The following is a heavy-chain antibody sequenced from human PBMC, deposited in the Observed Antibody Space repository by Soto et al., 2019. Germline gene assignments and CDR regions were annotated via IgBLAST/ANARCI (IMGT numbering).Heavy chain of an antibody. CDR3: TTGGNIPGIAAAGTRGLIDY. V-gene: IGHV3-15*01. D-gene: IGHD6-13*01. Sequence: GGSLRLSCAASGFTFSNAWMSWVRQAPGKGLEWVGRIKSKTDGGTTDYAAPVKGRFTISRDDSKNTLYLQMNSLKTEDTAVYYCTTGGNIPGIAAAGTRGLIDYWGQGTLVTVSS. J-gene: IGHJ4*02. CDR1: GFTFSNAW. CDR2: IKSKTDGGTT.